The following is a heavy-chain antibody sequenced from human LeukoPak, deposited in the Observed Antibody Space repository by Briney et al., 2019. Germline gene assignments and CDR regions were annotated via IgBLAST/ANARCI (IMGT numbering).Heavy chain of an antibody. CDR2: ISYDGRNE. D-gene: IGHD1-26*01. CDR3: VRSSRVVGTKRDH. J-gene: IGHJ4*02. V-gene: IGHV3-30*04. Sequence: PGGSLRLSCTTSGFIFTNFAMEWVRQAPGKGLEWVAAISYDGRNEYYADSVKGRFIVSRDSSKNRVYLQMNSLRYNDTAMYYCVRSSRVVGTKRDHWGQGTLVTVSS. CDR1: GFIFTNFA.